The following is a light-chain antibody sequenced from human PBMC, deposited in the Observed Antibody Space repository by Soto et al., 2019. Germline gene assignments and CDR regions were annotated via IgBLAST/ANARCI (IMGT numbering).Light chain of an antibody. CDR3: QQSYSTPPT. J-gene: IGKJ1*01. Sequence: DIQMTQSRSSLCASLGYRATMTCRASQSISSYLNWYQQKPGKAPKLLIYAASSLQSGVPSRFSGSGSGTDFTLTISSLQPEDFATYYCQQSYSTPPTFGQGTKVDIK. CDR1: QSISSY. V-gene: IGKV1-39*01. CDR2: AAS.